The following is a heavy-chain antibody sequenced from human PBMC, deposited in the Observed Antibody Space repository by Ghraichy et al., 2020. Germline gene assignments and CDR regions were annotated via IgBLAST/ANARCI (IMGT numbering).Heavy chain of an antibody. J-gene: IGHJ5*02. CDR2: INHSGST. D-gene: IGHD5-24*01. CDR1: GGSFSGYY. CDR3: ARNSLGARWLPTRGGWFDP. Sequence: SETLSLTCAVYGGSFSGYYWSWIRQPPGKGLEWIGEINHSGSTNYNPSLKSRVTISVDTSKNQFSLKLSSVTAADTAVYYCARNSLGARWLPTRGGWFDPWGQGTLVTVSS. V-gene: IGHV4-34*01.